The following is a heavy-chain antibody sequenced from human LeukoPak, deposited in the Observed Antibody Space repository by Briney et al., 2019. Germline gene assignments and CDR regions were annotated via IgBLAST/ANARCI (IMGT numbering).Heavy chain of an antibody. D-gene: IGHD3-22*01. CDR3: ASGHSYYYDSSGYYHTPYDY. CDR2: IYSGGST. CDR1: GFTVSSNY. V-gene: IGHV3-53*01. Sequence: GGSLRLSCAASGFTVSSNYMSWVRQAPGKGLEWVSVIYSGGSTYYADSVKGRFTISRDNSKNTLYLQMNSLRAEDTAVYYCASGHSYYYDSSGYYHTPYDYWGQGTLVTVSS. J-gene: IGHJ4*02.